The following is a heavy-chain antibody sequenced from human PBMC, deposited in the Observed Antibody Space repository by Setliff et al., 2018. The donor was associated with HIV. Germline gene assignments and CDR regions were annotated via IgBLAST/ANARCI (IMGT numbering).Heavy chain of an antibody. D-gene: IGHD5-12*01. CDR1: GGSISSSSYY. J-gene: IGHJ4*02. V-gene: IGHV4-39*01. Sequence: PSETLSLTCTVSGGSISSSSYYWGWIRQPPGKGLEWIGTIFSSGSTYYDPSLKSRVTISIDSTKNQISLKLNFVTAADTAVYYCARHVDIVAPFDFWGQGTLVTVSS. CDR3: ARHVDIVAPFDF. CDR2: IFSSGST.